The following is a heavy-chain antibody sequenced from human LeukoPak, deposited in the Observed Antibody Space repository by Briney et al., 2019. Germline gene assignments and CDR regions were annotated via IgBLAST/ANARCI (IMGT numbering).Heavy chain of an antibody. CDR2: INHSGST. J-gene: IGHJ3*02. CDR1: VGSISTSTYY. V-gene: IGHV4-39*01. Sequence: PSETLSLTCTVSVGSISTSTYYWSWIRQPPGKGLEWIGEINHSGSTNYNPSLKSRVTISVDTSKNQFSLKLSSVTAADTAVYYCARQVLPGAFDIWGQGTMVTVSS. CDR3: ARQVLPGAFDI.